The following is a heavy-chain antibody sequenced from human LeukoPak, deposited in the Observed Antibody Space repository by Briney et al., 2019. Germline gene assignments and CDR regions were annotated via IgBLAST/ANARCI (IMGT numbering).Heavy chain of an antibody. J-gene: IGHJ4*02. CDR2: MHYSGSA. CDR1: GGSISPYY. D-gene: IGHD5-18*01. Sequence: SETLSLTCTVSGGSISPYYWGWIRQPPGKGLEFIGFMHYSGSANYHPSLKGRVSISLDTSKNQFSLNLSSVTAADTAMYFCARGNGEYAYGYYFDYWGQGSLVTVSS. CDR3: ARGNGEYAYGYYFDY. V-gene: IGHV4-59*01.